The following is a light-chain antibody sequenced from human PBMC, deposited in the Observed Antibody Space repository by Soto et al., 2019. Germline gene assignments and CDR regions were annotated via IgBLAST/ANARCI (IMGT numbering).Light chain of an antibody. CDR2: DAS. Sequence: EIVLTQSPVTLSLSPGERATLSCRASQSVRSYLAWYQQKPGQAPRLLIHDASSRATGISDRFTGSGSGTDFTLTITTLEPEDFAVYYCQQYGSSPRTFGLGTKVDIK. J-gene: IGKJ1*01. V-gene: IGKV3-20*01. CDR1: QSVRSY. CDR3: QQYGSSPRT.